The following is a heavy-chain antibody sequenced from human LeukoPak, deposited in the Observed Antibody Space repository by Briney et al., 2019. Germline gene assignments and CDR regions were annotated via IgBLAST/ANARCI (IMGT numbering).Heavy chain of an antibody. CDR2: INPYSGGT. J-gene: IGHJ4*02. CDR1: GYTFTGYY. V-gene: IGHV1-2*02. Sequence: ASVTLSCKASGYTFTGYYMHWVRQAPGQGLEWMGWINPYSGGTKYAQRFQGRGTMTRDTSISTADMELSRLRSDDTAVYYCTIPLYSSSFGFDYWGQGNLATVSS. CDR3: TIPLYSSSFGFDY. D-gene: IGHD6-6*01.